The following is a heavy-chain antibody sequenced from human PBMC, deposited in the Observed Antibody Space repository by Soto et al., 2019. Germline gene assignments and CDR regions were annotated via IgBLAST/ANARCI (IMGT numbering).Heavy chain of an antibody. CDR2: IWYDGSNK. D-gene: IGHD3-10*01. Sequence: QVQLVESGGGVVQPGRSLRLSCAASGFTFSSYGMHWVRQAPGKGLEWVAVIWYDGSNKYYADSVKGRFTISRDNSKNTLYLQMNSLRAEDTAVYYCARDGYYGSGSYYYMDVWGKGTTVTVSS. CDR1: GFTFSSYG. CDR3: ARDGYYGSGSYYYMDV. J-gene: IGHJ6*03. V-gene: IGHV3-33*01.